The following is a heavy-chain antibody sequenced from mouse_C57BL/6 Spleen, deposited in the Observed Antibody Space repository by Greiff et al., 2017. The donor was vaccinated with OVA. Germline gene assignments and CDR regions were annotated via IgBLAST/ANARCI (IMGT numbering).Heavy chain of an antibody. CDR3: ARHDYDGGYAMDY. CDR2: ISSGSSTI. V-gene: IGHV5-17*01. CDR1: GFTFSDYG. D-gene: IGHD2-4*01. J-gene: IGHJ4*01. Sequence: EVMLVESGGGLVKPGGSLKLSCAASGFTFSDYGMHWVRQAPEKGLEWVAYISSGSSTIYYADTVKGRFTISRDNAKNTLFLQMTSPRSEDTAMYYCARHDYDGGYAMDYWGQGTSVTVSS.